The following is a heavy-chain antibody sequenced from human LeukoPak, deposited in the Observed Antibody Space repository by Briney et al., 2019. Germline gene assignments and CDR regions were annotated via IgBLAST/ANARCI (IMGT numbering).Heavy chain of an antibody. CDR1: GGSFSGYY. J-gene: IGHJ6*02. CDR3: ARFDNYDSSADYYGMDV. V-gene: IGHV4-34*01. CDR2: INHSGST. D-gene: IGHD3-22*01. Sequence: SETLSLTCAVYGGSFSGYYWRWIRQPPGKGLEWIGEINHSGSTNYNPSLKSRVTISVDTSKNQFSLKLSSVTAADTAVYYCARFDNYDSSADYYGMDVWGQGTTVTVSS.